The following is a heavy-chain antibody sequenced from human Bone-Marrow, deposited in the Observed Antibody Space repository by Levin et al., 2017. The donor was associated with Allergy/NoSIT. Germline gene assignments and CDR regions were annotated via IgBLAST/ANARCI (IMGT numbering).Heavy chain of an antibody. CDR3: ARDVGP. J-gene: IGHJ5*02. CDR2: VYSGGDT. D-gene: IGHD1-26*01. V-gene: IGHV3-66*01. CDR1: GFDVSRNY. Sequence: ASETLSLTCAASGFDVSRNYVKWVRQAPGKGLEWVSLVYSGGDTYYADSVKGRFTISRDKSTNTMFLQMNNLRVEDTAVYYCARDVGPWGPGTLVTVSS.